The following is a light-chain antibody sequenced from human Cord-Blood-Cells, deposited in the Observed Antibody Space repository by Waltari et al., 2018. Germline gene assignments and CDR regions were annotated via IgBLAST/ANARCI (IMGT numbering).Light chain of an antibody. J-gene: IGLJ3*02. Sequence: QPVLTQSSSASASLGSSVKLTCTLSSGHSSYIIAWHQQQPGKAPRYLMKLGGSGSYNKGSGVPDRFSGSSSGADRYLTSSNRQCEDEADYYCETWDSNALWVFGGGTKLTVL. CDR2: LGGSGSY. V-gene: IGLV4-60*02. CDR3: ETWDSNALWV. CDR1: SGHSSYI.